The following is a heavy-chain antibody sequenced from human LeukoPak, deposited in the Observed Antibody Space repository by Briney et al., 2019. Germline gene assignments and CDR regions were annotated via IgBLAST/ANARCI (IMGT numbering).Heavy chain of an antibody. J-gene: IGHJ4*02. CDR2: IYHSGST. CDR1: GYSISTGYY. Sequence: SETLSLTCIVSGYSISTGYYWGWIRQPPGKGLEWIGSIYHSGSTYYNPSLKSRVTISVDTSKNHFSLKLSSVTAADTAVYYCARESYYDSSGYNLLGYWGQGTLVTVSS. CDR3: ARESYYDSSGYNLLGY. V-gene: IGHV4-38-2*02. D-gene: IGHD3-22*01.